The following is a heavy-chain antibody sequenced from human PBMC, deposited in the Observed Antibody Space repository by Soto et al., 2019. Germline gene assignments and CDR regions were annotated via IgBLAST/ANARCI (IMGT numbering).Heavy chain of an antibody. CDR1: GFTVSSNY. D-gene: IGHD6-13*01. Sequence: GGSLRLSCAASGFTVSSNYMSWVRQAPGKGLEWVSVIYSGGSTYYADSVKGRFTISRDNSKNTLYLQMNSLRAEDTAVYYCASSGGQQLVRFIFDYWGQGTLVTVSS. V-gene: IGHV3-53*01. CDR3: ASSGGQQLVRFIFDY. J-gene: IGHJ4*02. CDR2: IYSGGST.